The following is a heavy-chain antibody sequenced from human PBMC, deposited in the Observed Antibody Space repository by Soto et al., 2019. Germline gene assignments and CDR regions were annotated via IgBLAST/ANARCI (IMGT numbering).Heavy chain of an antibody. D-gene: IGHD3-16*02. Sequence: QVQLQESGPGLVKPSETLSLTCTVSGGSISSYYWSWIRQPPGKGLEWIGYIYYSGSTNYTPSLKSRVTISVDTSKNQFSLKLSSVTAADTAVYYCARTLVYDYIWGSYRLDYWGQGTLVTVS. CDR2: IYYSGST. J-gene: IGHJ4*02. CDR1: GGSISSYY. CDR3: ARTLVYDYIWGSYRLDY. V-gene: IGHV4-59*08.